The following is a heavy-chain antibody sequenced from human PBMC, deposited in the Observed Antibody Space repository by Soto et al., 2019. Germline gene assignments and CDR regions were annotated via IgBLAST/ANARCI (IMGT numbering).Heavy chain of an antibody. J-gene: IGHJ4*01. CDR1: GGTFSSYA. Sequence: SVKVSCKASGGTFSSYAISWVRQAPGQGLEWMGGIIPIFGTANYAQKFQGRVTITADESTSTAYMELSSLRSEDTAVYYCARVRPYYYDSSCYYYGFDYWGQGTLVTVSS. CDR3: ARVRPYYYDSSCYYYGFDY. CDR2: IIPIFGTA. D-gene: IGHD3-22*01. V-gene: IGHV1-69*13.